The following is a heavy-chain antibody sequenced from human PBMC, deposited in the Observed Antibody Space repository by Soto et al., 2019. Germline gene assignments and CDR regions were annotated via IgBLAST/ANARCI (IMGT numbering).Heavy chain of an antibody. CDR1: GGSFSGYY. J-gene: IGHJ6*03. Sequence: QVQLQQWGAGLLKPSETLSLTCAVYGGSFSGYYWSWIRQPPGKGLEWIGEINHSGSTNYNPSLKSRVTISVDTSKNQFSLKLSSVTAADTAVYYCARGSRESTRATYYYYYYMDVWGKGTTVTVSS. CDR3: ARGSRESTRATYYYYYYMDV. D-gene: IGHD3-10*01. CDR2: INHSGST. V-gene: IGHV4-34*01.